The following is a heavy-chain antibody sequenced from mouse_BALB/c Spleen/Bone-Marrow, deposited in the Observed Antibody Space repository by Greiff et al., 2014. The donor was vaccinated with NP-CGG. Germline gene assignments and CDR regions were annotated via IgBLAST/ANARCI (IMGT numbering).Heavy chain of an antibody. CDR1: GYAFSIYW. CDR3: ARGGISIDY. CDR2: IYPGDDDT. J-gene: IGHJ2*01. Sequence: QVHVKQSGAELVRPGSSVKISCKASGYAFSIYWMNWVKQRPGQGLEWIGQIYPGDDDTDYNGKFKGKATLTADRSSSTAYMQLNSLTSEDSAVYFCARGGISIDYWGLGTTLTSPQ. V-gene: IGHV1-80*01.